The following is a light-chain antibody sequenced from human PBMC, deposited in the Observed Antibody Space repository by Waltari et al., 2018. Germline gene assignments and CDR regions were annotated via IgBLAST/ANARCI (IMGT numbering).Light chain of an antibody. CDR2: DVS. CDR3: SSYTSSSTLGYV. CDR1: SSDVGGYNY. Sequence: QSALTQPAPVSGSPGQSITISCTGTSSDVGGYNYASWYQQHPGKAPKLMIYDVSNRPSGVSNRFSGSKSGNTASLTISGLQAEDEADYYCSSYTSSSTLGYVFGTGTKVTVL. J-gene: IGLJ1*01. V-gene: IGLV2-14*03.